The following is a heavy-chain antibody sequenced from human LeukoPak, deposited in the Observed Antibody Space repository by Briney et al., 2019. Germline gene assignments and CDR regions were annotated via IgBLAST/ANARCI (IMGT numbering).Heavy chain of an antibody. Sequence: SETLSLTCTVSGGSISSSSYYWGWIRQPPGKGLERIGSIYYSGSTYYNPSLKSRVTISVDTSKNQFSLKLSSVTAADTAVYYCARFPDYYYDSSGAGDYWGQGTLVTVSS. D-gene: IGHD3-22*01. J-gene: IGHJ4*02. V-gene: IGHV4-39*01. CDR3: ARFPDYYYDSSGAGDY. CDR1: GGSISSSSYY. CDR2: IYYSGST.